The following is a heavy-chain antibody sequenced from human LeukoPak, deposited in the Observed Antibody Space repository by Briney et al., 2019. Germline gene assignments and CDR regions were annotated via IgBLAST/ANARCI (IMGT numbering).Heavy chain of an antibody. CDR3: AREGGYCSGGSCYSYYYYYYMDV. D-gene: IGHD2-15*01. J-gene: IGHJ6*03. Sequence: PSETLSLTCTVSGGSISSYYWSWIRQPPGKGLEWIGYIYYSGSTNYNPSLRSRVTISVDTSKNQFSLKLSSVTAADTAVYYCAREGGYCSGGSCYSYYYYYYMDVWGKGTTVTISS. V-gene: IGHV4-59*12. CDR2: IYYSGST. CDR1: GGSISSYY.